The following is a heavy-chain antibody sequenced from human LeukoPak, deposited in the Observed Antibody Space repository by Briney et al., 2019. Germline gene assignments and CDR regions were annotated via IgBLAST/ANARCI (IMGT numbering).Heavy chain of an antibody. V-gene: IGHV3-21*01. CDR1: GFTFSSYS. J-gene: IGHJ4*02. CDR3: ARGPCGGDCYSGDY. D-gene: IGHD2-21*02. CDR2: ISSSSSYI. Sequence: PGGSLRLSCAASGFTFSSYSMNWVRQAPGKGLEWVSSISSSSSYIYYADSVKGRFTISRDNAKNSLYLQMNSLRAEDTAVYYCARGPCGGDCYSGDYWGQGTLVTVSS.